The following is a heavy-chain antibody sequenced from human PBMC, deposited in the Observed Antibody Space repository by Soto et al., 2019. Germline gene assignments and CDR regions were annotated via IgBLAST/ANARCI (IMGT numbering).Heavy chain of an antibody. CDR1: RFTFTSYA. D-gene: IGHD1-26*01. J-gene: IGHJ4*02. Sequence: LRLSCVASRFTFTSYAMSWVRQAPGKGLEWVAAISASGGATIHADSVKGRLTISRDNSKNTLYLQMNSLRAEDTAVYYCAKDVEGGSLFRGAFDYWGQGTQVTVSS. CDR2: ISASGGAT. V-gene: IGHV3-23*01. CDR3: AKDVEGGSLFRGAFDY.